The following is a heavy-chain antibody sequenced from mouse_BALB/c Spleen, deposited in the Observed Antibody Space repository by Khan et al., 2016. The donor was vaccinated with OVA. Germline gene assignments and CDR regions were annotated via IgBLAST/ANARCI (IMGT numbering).Heavy chain of an antibody. CDR2: INTYTGEP. J-gene: IGHJ4*01. V-gene: IGHV9-3-1*01. D-gene: IGHD2-10*02. CDR1: GYTFTNYG. CDR3: GRGQYGNYGGAMDY. Sequence: QIQLVQSGPELKKPGETVKISCKASGYTFTNYGMNWVKQAPGKGLKWMGWINTYTGEPTYAADFKGRFAFSLENSASTAYLQINSLRNEDTATDFCGRGQYGNYGGAMDYWGQGTSVTASA.